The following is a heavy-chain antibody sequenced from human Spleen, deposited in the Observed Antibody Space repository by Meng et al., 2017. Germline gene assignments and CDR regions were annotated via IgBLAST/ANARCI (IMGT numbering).Heavy chain of an antibody. CDR3: ATTRGGYSFDY. V-gene: IGHV3-33*01. CDR1: GFTFSSYG. J-gene: IGHJ4*02. D-gene: IGHD3-16*01. CDR2: IWYDGSNK. Sequence: GESLKISCAASGFTFSSYGMHWVRQAPGKGLEWGAVIWYDGSNKYYADSVKGRFTISRDNSKNTLYLQMNSLRAEDTAVYYCATTRGGYSFDYWGQGTLVTVSS.